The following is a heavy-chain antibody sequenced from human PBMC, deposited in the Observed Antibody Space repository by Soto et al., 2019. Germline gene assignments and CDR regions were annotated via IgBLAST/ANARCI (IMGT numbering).Heavy chain of an antibody. V-gene: IGHV5-51*01. Sequence: GESLKISCKGSGYSFTSYWIGWVRQMPGKGLEWMGIIYPGDSDTRYSPSFQGQVTISADKSISTAYLQWSSLKASDTAMYYCARGGQLQPYYYYYYGMDVWGQGTTVTV. D-gene: IGHD5-18*01. J-gene: IGHJ6*02. CDR1: GYSFTSYW. CDR3: ARGGQLQPYYYYYYGMDV. CDR2: IYPGDSDT.